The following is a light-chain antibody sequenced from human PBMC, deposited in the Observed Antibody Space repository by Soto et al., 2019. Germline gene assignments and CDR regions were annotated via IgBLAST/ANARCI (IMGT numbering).Light chain of an antibody. V-gene: IGKV2-28*01. CDR1: QSLLHSNGYNY. Sequence: DIVMTQSPLSLPVTPGEPASISCRSSQSLLHSNGYNYLDWYLQKPGQSPQLLIYLGSNRASGVPDRFSGSGSGTDVTLKIXRVEAEDVGVYYCMQPLQSWTFGQGTK. CDR3: MQPLQSWT. J-gene: IGKJ1*01. CDR2: LGS.